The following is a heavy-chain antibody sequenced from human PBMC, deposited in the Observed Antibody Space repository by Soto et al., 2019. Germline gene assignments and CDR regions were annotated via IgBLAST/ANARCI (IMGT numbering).Heavy chain of an antibody. D-gene: IGHD5-18*01. V-gene: IGHV3-30*03. CDR3: AREGDSHAFRGFDL. CDR2: IRDDGKKT. CDR1: GFTFSHYI. J-gene: IGHJ5*02. Sequence: VQLVESGGGVVQPGTSLRLSCAASGFTFSHYIYHWVRQAPGKGLQWVAVIRDDGKKTNYATSVRGRLTVSRDMSKSTIFLQMNNLRIDDSAIYSCAREGDSHAFRGFDLWGQGTPVTVSS.